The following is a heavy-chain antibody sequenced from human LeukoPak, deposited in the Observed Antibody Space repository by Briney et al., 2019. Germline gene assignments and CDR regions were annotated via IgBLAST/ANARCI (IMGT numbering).Heavy chain of an antibody. CDR1: GYTFTSYD. CDR3: ARTLGDYVWGGYRLRRFDP. D-gene: IGHD3-16*02. J-gene: IGHJ5*02. CDR2: MNPNSGNT. Sequence: ASVKVSCKASGYTFTSYDINWVRQATGQGLEWMGWMNPNSGNTAYAQKFQGRVTITRNTSISTAYMELSSLRSEDTAVYYCARTLGDYVWGGYRLRRFDPWGQGTLVTVSS. V-gene: IGHV1-8*03.